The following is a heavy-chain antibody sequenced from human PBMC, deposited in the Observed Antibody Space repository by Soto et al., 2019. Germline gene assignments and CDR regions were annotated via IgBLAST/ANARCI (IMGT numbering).Heavy chain of an antibody. Sequence: QVQLVQSGAEVKKPGSSVKVSCKASGGTFSSYAISWVRQAPGQGLEWMGGIIPIFGTANYAQKFQGRVTITADESTSPAYMELSSLRSEDTAVYYCARRYDFWSGYYYNWFDPWGQGTLVTVSS. CDR2: IIPIFGTA. CDR1: GGTFSSYA. V-gene: IGHV1-69*01. D-gene: IGHD3-3*01. CDR3: ARRYDFWSGYYYNWFDP. J-gene: IGHJ5*02.